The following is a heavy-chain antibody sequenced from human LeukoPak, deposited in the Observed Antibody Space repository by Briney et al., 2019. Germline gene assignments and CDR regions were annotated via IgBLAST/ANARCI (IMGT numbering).Heavy chain of an antibody. CDR2: ISSSGSSI. Sequence: HPGGSLRLSCAASGFTFSSYNMNWVRQAPGKGLEWVSYISSSGSSIYYADSVKGRFTISRDNANTSLYLQMNSLRAEDTAVYYCARDSHYTSLVKRNDFWGQGTLVSVSS. D-gene: IGHD2-2*02. CDR3: ARDSHYTSLVKRNDF. CDR1: GFTFSSYN. V-gene: IGHV3-48*01. J-gene: IGHJ4*02.